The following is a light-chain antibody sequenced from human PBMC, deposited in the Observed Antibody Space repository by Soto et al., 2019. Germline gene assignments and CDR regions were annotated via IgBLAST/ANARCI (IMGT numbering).Light chain of an antibody. CDR3: CSYAGSYTSRV. J-gene: IGLJ1*01. Sequence: QSALIQPRSVSGSPGQSVTISCTGTSSDVGGYNYVSWYQQHPGKAPKLMIYDVSKRPSGVPDRFSGSKSGNTASLTISGLQAEDEADYYCCSYAGSYTSRVFGTGTKVTVL. CDR1: SSDVGGYNY. V-gene: IGLV2-11*01. CDR2: DVS.